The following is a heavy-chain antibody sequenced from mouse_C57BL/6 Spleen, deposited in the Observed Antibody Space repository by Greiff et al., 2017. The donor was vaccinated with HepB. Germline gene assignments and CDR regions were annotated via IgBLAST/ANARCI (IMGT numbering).Heavy chain of an antibody. V-gene: IGHV3-6*01. CDR2: ISYDGSN. D-gene: IGHD1-1*01. J-gene: IGHJ2*01. CDR1: GYSITSGYY. CDR3: ARITTYFDY. Sequence: EVHLVESGPGLVKPSQSLSLTCSVTGYSITSGYYWNWIRQFPGNKLEWMGYISYDGSNNYNPSLKNRISITRDTSKNQFFLKLNSVTTEDTATYYCARITTYFDYWGQGTTLTVSS.